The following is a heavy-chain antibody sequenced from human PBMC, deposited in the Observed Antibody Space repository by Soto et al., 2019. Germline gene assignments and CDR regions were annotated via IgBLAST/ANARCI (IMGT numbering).Heavy chain of an antibody. D-gene: IGHD3-10*01. Sequence: ASVKVSCKASGYTFTSYGMSWVRQAPGQGLEWMGWISAYNGNTNYAQKLQGRVTMTTDTSTSTAYMELRSLRSDDTAVYYCARDTRSHYYGSGSDYWGQGTLVTVSS. CDR3: ARDTRSHYYGSGSDY. CDR1: GYTFTSYG. V-gene: IGHV1-18*01. J-gene: IGHJ4*02. CDR2: ISAYNGNT.